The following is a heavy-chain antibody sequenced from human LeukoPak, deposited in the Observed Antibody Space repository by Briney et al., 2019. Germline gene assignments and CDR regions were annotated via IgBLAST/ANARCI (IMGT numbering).Heavy chain of an antibody. CDR1: AFTFSNYW. J-gene: IGHJ4*02. CDR3: AKDTYCSGGSCYSYFDY. D-gene: IGHD2-15*01. CDR2: IKEDGSEI. V-gene: IGHV3-7*03. Sequence: PGGSLRLSCAASAFTFSNYWMSWVRQAPGKGLEWVANIKEDGSEINYVDSVKGRFTISRDNAKNSLYLQMNSLRAEDTALYYCAKDTYCSGGSCYSYFDYWGQGTLVTVSS.